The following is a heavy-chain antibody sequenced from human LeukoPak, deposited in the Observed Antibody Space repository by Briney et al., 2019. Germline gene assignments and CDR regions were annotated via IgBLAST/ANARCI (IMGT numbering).Heavy chain of an antibody. Sequence: TSETLSLTCAVYGGSFSGYYRSWIRQPPGKGLEWIGEINHSGSSNYNPSLKSRVTISVDTSKNQFSLKLSSVTAADTAVYYCAFHNYGDYVADYWGQGTLVTVSS. J-gene: IGHJ4*02. CDR3: AFHNYGDYVADY. CDR2: INHSGSS. D-gene: IGHD4-17*01. CDR1: GGSFSGYY. V-gene: IGHV4-34*01.